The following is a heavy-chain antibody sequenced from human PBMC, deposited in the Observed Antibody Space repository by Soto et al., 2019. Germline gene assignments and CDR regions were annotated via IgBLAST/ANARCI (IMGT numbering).Heavy chain of an antibody. CDR1: GGSISSGGYY. CDR2: IYYSVST. J-gene: IGHJ5*02. D-gene: IGHD2-15*01. Sequence: QVQLQESGPGLVKPSQTLSLTCTVSGGSISSGGYYWSWIRQRPGKGLEWIGSIYYSVSTYYNPSLKSRVTISVDTSKTQFSLKLSSVTAADTAVYYCARQPVAATDWFDPWGQGTLVTVSS. V-gene: IGHV4-31*03. CDR3: ARQPVAATDWFDP.